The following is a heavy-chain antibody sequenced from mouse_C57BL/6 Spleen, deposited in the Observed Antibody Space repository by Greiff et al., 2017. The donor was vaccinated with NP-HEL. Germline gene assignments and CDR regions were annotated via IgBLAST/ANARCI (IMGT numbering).Heavy chain of an antibody. Sequence: QVQLQQSGAELVRPGTSVKVSCKASGYAFTNYLIEWVKQRPGQGLEWIGVINPGRGGTNYNEKFTGKATLTADKSSSTAYMQLSSLTSEDSAVYFCARRGELPMDYWGQGTSVTVSS. V-gene: IGHV1-54*01. J-gene: IGHJ4*01. CDR1: GYAFTNYL. CDR2: INPGRGGT. CDR3: ARRGELPMDY.